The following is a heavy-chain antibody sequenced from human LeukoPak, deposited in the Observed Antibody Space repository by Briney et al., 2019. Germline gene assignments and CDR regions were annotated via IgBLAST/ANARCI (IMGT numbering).Heavy chain of an antibody. CDR2: FDPEDGET. V-gene: IGHV1-24*01. D-gene: IGHD3-10*01. CDR1: GYTLTELS. CDR3: ATCYGAGSYYLDY. Sequence: ASVKVSCKVSGYTLTELSMHWVRQAPGKGLEWMGGFDPEDGETIYAQKFQGRVTMTEDTSTDTAYMELSSLRSEDPSVYFCATCYGAGSYYLDYWGQGTLVTVSS. J-gene: IGHJ4*02.